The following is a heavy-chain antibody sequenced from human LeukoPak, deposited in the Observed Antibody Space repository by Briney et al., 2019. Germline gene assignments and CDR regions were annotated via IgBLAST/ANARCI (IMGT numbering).Heavy chain of an antibody. CDR1: GFTFSSYA. V-gene: IGHV3-30*04. D-gene: IGHD3-10*01. J-gene: IGHJ4*02. Sequence: PGGSLRLSCAASGFTFSSYALHWVRQAPGKGLEWVAVISYDGSNEYYADSVKGRFTISRDNSKNTLYLQMNSLRAEDTAVYYCARDRRVLLWFGELFDYWGQGTLVTVSS. CDR2: ISYDGSNE. CDR3: ARDRRVLLWFGELFDY.